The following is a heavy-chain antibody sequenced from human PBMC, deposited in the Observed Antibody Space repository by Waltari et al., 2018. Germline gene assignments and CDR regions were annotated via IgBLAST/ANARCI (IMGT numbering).Heavy chain of an antibody. Sequence: QVQLQESGPGLVKPSETLSLTCTVSGGSISSYYWSWIRPPAGKGLEWIGRIYTSGSTNYNPSLKSRVTMSVDTSKNQFSLKLSSVTAADTAVYYCARDLGRTQQLVNWFDPWGQGTLVTVSS. V-gene: IGHV4-4*07. CDR3: ARDLGRTQQLVNWFDP. D-gene: IGHD6-13*01. CDR1: GGSISSYY. J-gene: IGHJ5*02. CDR2: IYTSGST.